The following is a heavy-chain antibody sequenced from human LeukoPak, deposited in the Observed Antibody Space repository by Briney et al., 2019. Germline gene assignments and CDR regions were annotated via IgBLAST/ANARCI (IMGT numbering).Heavy chain of an antibody. V-gene: IGHV1-18*01. D-gene: IGHD2-15*01. Sequence: GASVKVSCKASGYTFTSYGISCVPQAPGQGLEWMGWISAYNGNTNYAQKLQGRVTMTTDTSTSTAYMELRRLRSDDTAVYECARAGAAYCSGGSCYSKVKYWGQGTLVTVSS. J-gene: IGHJ4*02. CDR1: GYTFTSYG. CDR2: ISAYNGNT. CDR3: ARAGAAYCSGGSCYSKVKY.